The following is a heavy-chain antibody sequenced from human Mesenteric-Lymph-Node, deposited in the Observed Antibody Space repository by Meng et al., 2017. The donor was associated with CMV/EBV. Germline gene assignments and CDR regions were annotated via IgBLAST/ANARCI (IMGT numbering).Heavy chain of an antibody. Sequence: ASVKVSCKASGYTFTAYHMHWLRQAPGQGLEWMGWINPNSGDTNYAQKFQGRVTMTRDTSISTAYMELSRLRSDDTAVYYCARSFHSLVGPTHFDYWGQGTLVTVSS. CDR2: INPNSGDT. J-gene: IGHJ4*02. D-gene: IGHD1-26*01. CDR1: GYTFTAYH. CDR3: ARSFHSLVGPTHFDY. V-gene: IGHV1-2*02.